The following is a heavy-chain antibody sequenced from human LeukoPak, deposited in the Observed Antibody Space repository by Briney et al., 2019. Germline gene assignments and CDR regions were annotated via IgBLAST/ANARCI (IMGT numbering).Heavy chain of an antibody. CDR2: IWFDGTYE. CDR3: AKERDYAEDMDV. CDR1: GFIFSSYG. Sequence: GGSLRLSCAASGFIFSSYGMHWVRQAPGKGLEWVGLIWFDGTYEYYADSVKGRFTISRDNSNKTLYLQMNSLRAEDTAVYYCAKERDYAEDMDVWGKGTTVTVSS. D-gene: IGHD4-17*01. V-gene: IGHV3-33*06. J-gene: IGHJ6*03.